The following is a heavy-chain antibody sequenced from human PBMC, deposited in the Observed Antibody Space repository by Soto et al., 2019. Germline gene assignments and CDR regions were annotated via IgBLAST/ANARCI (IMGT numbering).Heavy chain of an antibody. CDR1: GDSVGSASYY. Sequence: VQLQESGPGLLKPSETLSLTCTVSGDSVGSASYYWTWIRQPPGEGLEWIGYISATGSTNYSPYLKSRVTMSVDTSKNQFSLKLSSVTAADTAVYYCARVRDYYDSSGRYLNPRLGFDPWGQGTLVTVSS. J-gene: IGHJ5*02. CDR3: ARVRDYYDSSGRYLNPRLGFDP. CDR2: ISATGST. V-gene: IGHV4-61*01. D-gene: IGHD3-22*01.